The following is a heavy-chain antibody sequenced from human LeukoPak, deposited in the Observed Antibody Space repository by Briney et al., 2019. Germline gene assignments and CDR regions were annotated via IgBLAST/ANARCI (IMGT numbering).Heavy chain of an antibody. V-gene: IGHV1-69*06. CDR3: ARDGYYDTAGDY. D-gene: IGHD3-9*01. Sequence: SVKVSCKASGGTFSSYAISWVRQAPGQGLEWMGGIIPIFGTANYAQKFQGRATITADKSTSTAYMELSSLRSEDTAVYYCARDGYYDTAGDYWGQGTLVTVSS. CDR2: IIPIFGTA. CDR1: GGTFSSYA. J-gene: IGHJ4*02.